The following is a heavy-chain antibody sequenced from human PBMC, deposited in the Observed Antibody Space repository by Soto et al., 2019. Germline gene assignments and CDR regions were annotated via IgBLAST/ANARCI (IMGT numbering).Heavy chain of an antibody. CDR2: IWYDGSNK. J-gene: IGHJ4*02. D-gene: IGHD6-13*01. Sequence: QVQLVESGGGVVQPGRSLRLSCAASGFTFSSYGMHWVRRAPGKGLEWVAVIWYDGSNKYYADSVKGRFTISRDNSKNSLDLQMNSLRAEDTAVYYCARDSGIAAAGTFDYWGQGTLVTVSS. V-gene: IGHV3-33*01. CDR1: GFTFSSYG. CDR3: ARDSGIAAAGTFDY.